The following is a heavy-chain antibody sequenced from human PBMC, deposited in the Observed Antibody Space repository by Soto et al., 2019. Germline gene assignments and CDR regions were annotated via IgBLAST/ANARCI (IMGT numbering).Heavy chain of an antibody. CDR2: TYISGDT. CDR3: ASAYPETVDGATPYYCDY. Sequence: QVQLQESGPGLVKPSETLSLTCSISGDSISRYSWSWIRQSAGKGLEWIGRTYISGDTNYNPSLKSRVTLLVATSKNQLALTLSSVTAAYTAVYYCASAYPETVDGATPYYCDYGGQGTPVTVSS. CDR1: GDSISRYS. J-gene: IGHJ4*02. D-gene: IGHD6-19*01. V-gene: IGHV4-4*07.